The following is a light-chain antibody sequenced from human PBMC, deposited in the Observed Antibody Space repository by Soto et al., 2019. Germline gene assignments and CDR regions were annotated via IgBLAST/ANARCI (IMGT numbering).Light chain of an antibody. J-gene: IGKJ4*01. CDR1: QTIRTY. CDR2: NAS. Sequence: IQLTQYPSSLSASVGDTVTLTCRASQTIRTYLLWYQQKPGKAPNLLIYNASTLHSGVPSKFSGSGSGTEFTLTIAGLQPEDFATYYCQQYESYSPLTFGGGTKVDIK. CDR3: QQYESYSPLT. V-gene: IGKV1-9*01.